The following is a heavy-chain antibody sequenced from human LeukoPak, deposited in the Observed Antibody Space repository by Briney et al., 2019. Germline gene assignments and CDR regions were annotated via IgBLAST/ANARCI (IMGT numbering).Heavy chain of an antibody. V-gene: IGHV1-69*04. CDR3: AGGGNVITMIVTWLGDAFDI. Sequence: GASVKVSCKVSGYTLTELSMHWVRQAPGQGLEWMGRIIPILGIANYAQKFQGRVTITADKSTSTAYMELSSLRSEDTAVYYCAGGGNVITMIVTWLGDAFDIWGQGTMVTVSS. CDR2: IIPILGIA. D-gene: IGHD3-22*01. CDR1: GYTLTELS. J-gene: IGHJ3*02.